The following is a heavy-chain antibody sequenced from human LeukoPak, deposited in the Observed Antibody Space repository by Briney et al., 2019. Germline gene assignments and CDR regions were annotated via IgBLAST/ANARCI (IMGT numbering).Heavy chain of an antibody. J-gene: IGHJ6*02. Sequence: GGSLRLSCAASGFTLTTYNMHRVRQAPGKGLEWVAVIPYDGTIKYYADSVKGRFSISRDISNKTVYLQMNSLRPEDTAVYYCARGLGYRSDYYYYGMDVWSQGTTVTASS. D-gene: IGHD5-12*01. CDR3: ARGLGYRSDYYYYGMDV. CDR2: IPYDGTIK. V-gene: IGHV3-30-3*01. CDR1: GFTLTTYN.